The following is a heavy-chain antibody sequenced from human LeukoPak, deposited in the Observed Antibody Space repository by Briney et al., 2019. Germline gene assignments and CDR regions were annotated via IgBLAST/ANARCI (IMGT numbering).Heavy chain of an antibody. CDR3: ARGLVMGFTDY. Sequence: SETLSLTCAVYGGSFSGYYWSWIRQPPGKGLEWIGEINHSGSTNYNPSLKSQVTISVDTSKNQFSLKLSSVTAADAAVYYCARGLVMGFTDYWGQGTLVTVSS. V-gene: IGHV4-34*01. D-gene: IGHD3-22*01. CDR1: GGSFSGYY. J-gene: IGHJ4*02. CDR2: INHSGST.